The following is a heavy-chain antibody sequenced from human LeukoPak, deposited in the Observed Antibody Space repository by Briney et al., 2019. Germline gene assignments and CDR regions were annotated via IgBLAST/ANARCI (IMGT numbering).Heavy chain of an antibody. D-gene: IGHD3-10*01. CDR2: IYSGDST. J-gene: IGHJ3*02. Sequence: GGSLRLSCAASGFTFSSYAMSWVRQAPGKGLEWVSIIYSGDSTYYADSVKGRFTISRDNSKNTLYLQMNSLRAEDTAVYYCARYYDAFDIWGQGTMVTVSS. CDR1: GFTFSSYA. V-gene: IGHV3-53*01. CDR3: ARYYDAFDI.